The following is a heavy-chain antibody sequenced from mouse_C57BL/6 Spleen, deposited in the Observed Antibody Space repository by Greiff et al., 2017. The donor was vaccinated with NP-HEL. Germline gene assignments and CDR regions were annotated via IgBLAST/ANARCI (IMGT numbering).Heavy chain of an antibody. Sequence: QVQLQQSGAELVMPGASVKLSCKASGYTFTSYWMHWVKQRPGQGLEWIGEIDPSDSYTNYNQKFKGKSTLTVDKSSSTAYMQLSSLTSEDSAVYYCARNYGSQDWYFDVWGTGTTVTVSS. D-gene: IGHD1-1*01. V-gene: IGHV1-69*01. CDR3: ARNYGSQDWYFDV. CDR1: GYTFTSYW. CDR2: IDPSDSYT. J-gene: IGHJ1*03.